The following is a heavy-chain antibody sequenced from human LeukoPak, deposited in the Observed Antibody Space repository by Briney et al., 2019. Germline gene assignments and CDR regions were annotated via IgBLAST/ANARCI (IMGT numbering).Heavy chain of an antibody. D-gene: IGHD6-13*01. CDR1: GFTFSSYS. Sequence: PGGSQRLSCAASGFTFSSYSMNWVRQAPGKGLEWVSYISSSSSTIYYADSVKGRFTITRDNAKNSLYLQMNSLRAEDTAVYYCAREGYSSSWYGSNYYYYYGMDVWGQGTTVTVSS. CDR3: AREGYSSSWYGSNYYYYYGMDV. J-gene: IGHJ6*02. CDR2: ISSSSSTI. V-gene: IGHV3-48*04.